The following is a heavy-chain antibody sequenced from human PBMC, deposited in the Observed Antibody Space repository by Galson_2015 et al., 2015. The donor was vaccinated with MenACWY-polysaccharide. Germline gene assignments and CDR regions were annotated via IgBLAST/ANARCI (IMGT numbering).Heavy chain of an antibody. Sequence: SLRLSCAASEFTFRTYWMHWVRQPPGKGLVWVSRVSSDGISTNYADSVKGRFTISRGNAKNTLYLQMNSLRAEDMAVYYCARETGGNYYGLDVWGQGTTATVSS. CDR3: ARETGGNYYGLDV. V-gene: IGHV3-74*01. CDR1: EFTFRTYW. CDR2: VSSDGIST. D-gene: IGHD1-14*01. J-gene: IGHJ6*02.